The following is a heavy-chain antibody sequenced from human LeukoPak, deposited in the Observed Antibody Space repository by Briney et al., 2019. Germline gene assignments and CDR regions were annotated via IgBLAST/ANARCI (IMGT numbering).Heavy chain of an antibody. J-gene: IGHJ4*02. CDR1: GFTISNYW. Sequence: QPGGSLRLCCAASGFTISNYWMHWVRQDPLKGLVWVSRINSDGGSTGYADSVKGRFTISRDNTKNTLYLQMNSLRAEDTALYYFARGGTSGSHIYCGQGTLVTVSS. D-gene: IGHD1-26*01. V-gene: IGHV3-74*01. CDR3: ARGGTSGSHIY. CDR2: INSDGGST.